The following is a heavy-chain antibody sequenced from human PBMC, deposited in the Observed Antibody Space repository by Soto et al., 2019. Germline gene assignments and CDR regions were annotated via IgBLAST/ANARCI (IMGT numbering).Heavy chain of an antibody. V-gene: IGHV3-11*01. CDR1: GFTFSDNA. CDR3: ARGHHGLEI. CDR2: IDPSGTTI. Sequence: GGLRLSCGASGFTFSDNAITWVRQAPGKGLEWVSYIDPSGTTIGYADSVKGGSTVSSDNANSALYLQMDSLRGENSAFYCCARGHHGLEIWGRGTTVTVSS. J-gene: IGHJ6*02.